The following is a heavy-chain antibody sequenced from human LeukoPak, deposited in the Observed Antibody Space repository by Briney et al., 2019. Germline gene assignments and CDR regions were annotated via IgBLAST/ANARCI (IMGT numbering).Heavy chain of an antibody. D-gene: IGHD2-15*01. V-gene: IGHV4-59*01. CDR1: GGSFSDYY. CDR2: ISYSGNT. Sequence: SETLSLTCAVYGGSFSDYYWSWIRQPPGKGLEWIGYISYSGNTNYNPSLKSRVTISVDTSKNQFSLKLSSVTAADTAVYYCATRSTGVAATFDCWGQGALVTVSS. J-gene: IGHJ4*02. CDR3: ATRSTGVAATFDC.